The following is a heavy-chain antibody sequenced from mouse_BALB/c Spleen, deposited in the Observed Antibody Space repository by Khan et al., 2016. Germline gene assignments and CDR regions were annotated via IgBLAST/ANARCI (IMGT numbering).Heavy chain of an antibody. CDR2: IHYSGST. J-gene: IGHJ2*01. D-gene: IGHD1-1*02. Sequence: EVQLQESGPDLVKPSQSLSLTCTVTGYSITSDYSWHWIRQFPGNKLEWMAYIHYSGSTNYTPSLKSRISITRDTSKNQFFLQLNSVTTEYTDTYYCVCFGNYFDYWGQGTTLTVSS. CDR1: GYSITSDYS. CDR3: VCFGNYFDY. V-gene: IGHV3-1*02.